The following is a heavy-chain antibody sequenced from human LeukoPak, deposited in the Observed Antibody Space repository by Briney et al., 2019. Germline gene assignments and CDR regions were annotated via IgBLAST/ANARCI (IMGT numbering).Heavy chain of an antibody. Sequence: ASVKVSCKASGGTFSSYAISWVRQAPGQGLEWMGGIIPIFGTANYAQKFQGRVTITADESTSTAYMELSSLRSEDTAVYYCARAVRLGELSLYYFDYWGQGTLVTVSS. CDR2: IIPIFGTA. D-gene: IGHD3-16*02. CDR1: GGTFSSYA. CDR3: ARAVRLGELSLYYFDY. J-gene: IGHJ4*02. V-gene: IGHV1-69*13.